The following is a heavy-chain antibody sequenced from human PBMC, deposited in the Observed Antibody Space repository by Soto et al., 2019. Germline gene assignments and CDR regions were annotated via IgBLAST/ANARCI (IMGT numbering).Heavy chain of an antibody. CDR1: GFDASVNF. CDR3: VRENYYYGMDV. J-gene: IGHJ6*02. Sequence: PGGSLRLSCAASGFDASVNFMTWVRQAPGRGLEWVSTINNAGSTFYADSVKGRFTISGDNSKNTLYLQMNSRRVDDTAMYYCVRENYYYGMDVWGQGTAVTVSS. CDR2: INNAGST. V-gene: IGHV3-66*01.